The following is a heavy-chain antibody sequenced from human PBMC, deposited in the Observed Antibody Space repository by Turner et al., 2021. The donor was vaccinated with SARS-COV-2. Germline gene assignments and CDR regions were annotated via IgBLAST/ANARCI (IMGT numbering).Heavy chain of an antibody. CDR2: ISGSGGST. CDR3: AKNYGFYWYFDL. Sequence: EVQLLESGGGLVQPGGSLRLSCAASGFTFSSYAMSWVRQAPGKGLEWVSAISGSGGSTYYADSVKGRCTISRDTSKNTLYLQMNSLRAEDTAVYYCAKNYGFYWYFDLWGRGTLVTVSS. D-gene: IGHD1-7*01. V-gene: IGHV3-23*01. CDR1: GFTFSSYA. J-gene: IGHJ2*01.